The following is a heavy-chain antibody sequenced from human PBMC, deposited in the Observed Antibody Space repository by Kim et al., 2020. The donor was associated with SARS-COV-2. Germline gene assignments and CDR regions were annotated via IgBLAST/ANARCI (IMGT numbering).Heavy chain of an antibody. J-gene: IGHJ3*02. D-gene: IGHD3-22*01. CDR1: GFTFDDYA. CDR2: ISWNSGSI. CDR3: AKADYYDISAFDI. V-gene: IGHV3-9*01. Sequence: GGSLRLSCAASGFTFDDYAMHWVRQAPGKGLEWVSGISWNSGSIGYADSVKGRFTISRDNAKNSLYLQMNSLRAEDTALYYCAKADYYDISAFDIWGQGTMVTVSS.